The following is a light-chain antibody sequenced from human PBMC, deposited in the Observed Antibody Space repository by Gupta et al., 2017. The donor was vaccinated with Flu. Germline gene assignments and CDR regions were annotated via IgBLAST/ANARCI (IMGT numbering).Light chain of an antibody. J-gene: IGLJ3*02. CDR2: DYN. V-gene: IGLV1-51*01. CDR3: SNWHTNSNAIEV. Sequence: QFVFTQPPSVSAAPVQKVTISCSGSSSNIGNKYVSWYQQLPGTAPKLIIYDYNKRPSGIPDRFAGYTACTSEALGYHALHTRDDADEDDSNWHTNSNAIEVFGGGTKLTVL. CDR1: SSNIGNKY.